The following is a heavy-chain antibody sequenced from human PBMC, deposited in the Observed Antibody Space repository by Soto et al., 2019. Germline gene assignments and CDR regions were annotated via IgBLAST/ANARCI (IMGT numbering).Heavy chain of an antibody. CDR3: AVDGVPTSSFRYYYFRF. J-gene: IGHJ4*02. V-gene: IGHV3-30*04. CDR1: ELPFTDYS. CDR2: ISHDGRNT. D-gene: IGHD3-9*01. Sequence: PWGSLRLSCSASELPFTDYSMHWGRQTADKGLEWVAFISHDGRNTFYSDSVKGRSTIPRDDSRSMLFLQMSGVTVEDTAIYYCAVDGVPTSSFRYYYFRFWGRGTLVTVSS.